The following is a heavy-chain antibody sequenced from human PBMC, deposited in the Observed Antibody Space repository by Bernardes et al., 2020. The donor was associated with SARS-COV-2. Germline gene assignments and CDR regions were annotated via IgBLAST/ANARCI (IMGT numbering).Heavy chain of an antibody. Sequence: GGSLRLSCATSGFNCRNNAMNWVRQAPRKGLEWVSGIGGDSQRWYADSVKGRFTISRDNSEMTVYLQMDSLRVDDTAVYYCAKDLYGFAAMDVWGQGTTVTVSS. CDR2: IGGDSQR. D-gene: IGHD3-10*01. CDR1: GFNCRNNA. CDR3: AKDLYGFAAMDV. J-gene: IGHJ6*02. V-gene: IGHV3-23*01.